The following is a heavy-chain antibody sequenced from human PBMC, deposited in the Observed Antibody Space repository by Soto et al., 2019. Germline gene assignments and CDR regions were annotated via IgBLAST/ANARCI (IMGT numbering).Heavy chain of an antibody. CDR2: IYYSGST. CDR1: GGSISSGDYY. CDR3: ASTRRAYCGGDCYSAYFDY. D-gene: IGHD2-21*02. V-gene: IGHV4-30-4*01. J-gene: IGHJ4*02. Sequence: QVQLQESGPGLVKPSQTLSLTCTVSGGSISSGDYYWSWIRQPPGKGLEWIGYIYYSGSTYYNPSLKSRFTISVDASKNQFSLKLSSVTAADTAVYYCASTRRAYCGGDCYSAYFDYWGQGTLVTVSS.